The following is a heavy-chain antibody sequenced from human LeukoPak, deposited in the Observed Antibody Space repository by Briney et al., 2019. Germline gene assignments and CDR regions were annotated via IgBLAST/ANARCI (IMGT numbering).Heavy chain of an antibody. CDR2: ISSSSYI. CDR3: ARDGRVTVGATRYGY. D-gene: IGHD1-26*01. J-gene: IGHJ4*02. CDR1: GFTFSSYS. V-gene: IGHV3-21*01. Sequence: GGSLRLSCAASGFTFSSYSMNWVRQAPGEGLEWVSSISSSSYIYYADSVKGRFTISRDNAKNSLYLQMNSLRAEDTAVYYCARDGRVTVGATRYGYWGQGTLVTVSS.